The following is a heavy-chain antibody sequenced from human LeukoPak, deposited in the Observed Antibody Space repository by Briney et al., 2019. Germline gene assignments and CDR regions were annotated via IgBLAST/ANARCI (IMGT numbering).Heavy chain of an antibody. V-gene: IGHV6-1*01. CDR3: VRGAEDHILTGYYHSLDY. Sequence: SQTLSLTCAISGDSVSTNSVAWNWIRQSPSRGLEWLGRTYYRSKWYNDYAVSVKSRITINPDTSKNQFSLQLNSVTPEDTAAYYCVRGAEDHILTGYYHSLDYWGQGTLVTVSS. CDR1: GDSVSTNSVA. D-gene: IGHD3-9*01. CDR2: TYYRSKWYN. J-gene: IGHJ4*02.